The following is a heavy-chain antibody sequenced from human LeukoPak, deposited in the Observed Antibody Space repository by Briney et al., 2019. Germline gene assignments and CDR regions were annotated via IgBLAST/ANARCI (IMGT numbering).Heavy chain of an antibody. J-gene: IGHJ6*03. CDR2: IYSGGST. CDR3: AKDYSSGYYGYYYYMDV. D-gene: IGHD3-22*01. CDR1: GFTVRSNY. Sequence: PGGSLRLSCAASGFTVRSNYMSWVRQAPGKGLEWVSDIYSGGSTHYADSVKGRFTISRDNSKNTLYLQMNSLRAEDTAVYYCAKDYSSGYYGYYYYMDVWGKGTTVTVSS. V-gene: IGHV3-53*01.